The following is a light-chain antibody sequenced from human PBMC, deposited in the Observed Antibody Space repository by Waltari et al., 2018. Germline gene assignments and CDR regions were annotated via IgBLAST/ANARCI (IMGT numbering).Light chain of an antibody. CDR3: QQYDGSILT. Sequence: CTARPTINPNVLGWYEQKPGEAPRRIFHGASSRAAGFPDRFSGSGSGTDFTLTISRLGPEDVAVYYCQQYDGSILTFGGGTKVEI. J-gene: IGKJ4*01. CDR1: PTINPNV. V-gene: IGKV3-20*01. CDR2: GAS.